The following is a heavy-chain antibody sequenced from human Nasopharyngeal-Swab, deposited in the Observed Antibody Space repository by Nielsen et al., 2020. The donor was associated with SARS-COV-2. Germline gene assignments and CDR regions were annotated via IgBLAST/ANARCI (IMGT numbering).Heavy chain of an antibody. CDR3: ARDRYSGYDYGTTSWDYYYMDV. D-gene: IGHD5-12*01. CDR1: GGSISSGGYY. Sequence: SETLSLTCTVSGGSISSGGYYWSWIRQPPGKGLEWIGYIYYSGSTTYSPSLKIRVTISVDTSKNQFSLKLSSVTAADTAVYYCARDRYSGYDYGTTSWDYYYMDVWGKGTTVTVSS. CDR2: IYYSGST. J-gene: IGHJ6*03. V-gene: IGHV4-61*08.